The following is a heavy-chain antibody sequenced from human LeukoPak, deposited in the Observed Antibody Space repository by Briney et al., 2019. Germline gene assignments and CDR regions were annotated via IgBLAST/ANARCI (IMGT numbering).Heavy chain of an antibody. CDR1: GGSISSYY. CDR2: IYYSGST. J-gene: IGHJ2*01. CDR3: ARSAGDYGGWYFDL. Sequence: PSETLSLTCTVSGGSISSYYWSWIRQPPGKGLEWIGYIYYSGSTNYNPSLKSRVTISVDRSKNQFSLKLSSVTAADTAVYYCARSAGDYGGWYFDLWGRGTLVTVSS. V-gene: IGHV4-59*12. D-gene: IGHD4-23*01.